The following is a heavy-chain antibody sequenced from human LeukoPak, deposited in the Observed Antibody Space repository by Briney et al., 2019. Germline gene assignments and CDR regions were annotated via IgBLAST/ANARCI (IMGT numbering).Heavy chain of an antibody. V-gene: IGHV4-4*07. D-gene: IGHD2-2*01. CDR3: ARDYCSSTSCYAGDAFDI. CDR2: IYASGNT. CDR1: GGSISSYY. J-gene: IGHJ3*02. Sequence: ASETLSLTCTVSGGSISSYYWSWVRQPAGKGLEWIGRIYASGNTNYNPSLKGRVTMTVDTSKNQFSLNLSSVTAADTAVYYCARDYCSSTSCYAGDAFDIWGQGTMVTVSS.